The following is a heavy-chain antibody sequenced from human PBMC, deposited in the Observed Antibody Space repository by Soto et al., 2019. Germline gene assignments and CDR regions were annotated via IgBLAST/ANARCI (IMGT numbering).Heavy chain of an antibody. CDR3: ARHERNVGRIDY. V-gene: IGHV4-39*01. CDR1: GGSISSSSYY. Sequence: KPSETLSLTCTVSGGSISSSSYYWGWIRQPPGKGLEWIGSIYYSGSTYYNPSLKSRVTISVDTSKNQFSLKLSSVTAADTAVYYCARHERNVGRIDYWGQGTLVTVSS. CDR2: IYYSGST. J-gene: IGHJ4*02.